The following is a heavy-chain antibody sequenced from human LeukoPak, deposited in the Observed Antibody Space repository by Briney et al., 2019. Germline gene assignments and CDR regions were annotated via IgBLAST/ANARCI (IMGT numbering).Heavy chain of an antibody. CDR2: ISGSGGST. Sequence: PGGSLRLSCAASGFTFSSYAMSWVRQAPGKGLEWVSAISGSGGSTYYADSVKGRFTISRDNSKNTLYLQMNSLRAEDTAVYYYAKLTGGPKQWLDYWGQGTLVTVSS. V-gene: IGHV3-23*01. CDR3: AKLTGGPKQWLDY. D-gene: IGHD6-19*01. J-gene: IGHJ4*02. CDR1: GFTFSSYA.